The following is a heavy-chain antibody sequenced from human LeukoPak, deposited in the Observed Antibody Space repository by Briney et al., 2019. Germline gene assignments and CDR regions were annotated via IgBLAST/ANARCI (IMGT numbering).Heavy chain of an antibody. Sequence: ASVKVSCKASGYTFTSYYMHWVRQAPGQGLVWMGIINPSGGRTGYAQKFQGRLTMTRDTSTSTVYMELSSLRSEDTAVYYCARVRRLWFGEYSYYGMDVWGQGTTVTVSS. D-gene: IGHD3-10*01. V-gene: IGHV1-46*01. J-gene: IGHJ6*02. CDR3: ARVRRLWFGEYSYYGMDV. CDR2: INPSGGRT. CDR1: GYTFTSYY.